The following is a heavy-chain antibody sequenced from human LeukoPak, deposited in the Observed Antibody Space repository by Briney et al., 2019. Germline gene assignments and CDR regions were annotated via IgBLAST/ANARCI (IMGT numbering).Heavy chain of an antibody. D-gene: IGHD5-24*01. Sequence: SETLSPTCNVSGGSVSFYYWSWIRQPAGKELEWIGRIYSSGSTNYNPSLKSRVTMSVDTSKNQLSLNLSSVTAADTAVYYCAREVALRWLQPEGAFDKWGQGTMVTVSS. CDR2: IYSSGST. J-gene: IGHJ3*02. CDR1: GGSVSFYY. CDR3: AREVALRWLQPEGAFDK. V-gene: IGHV4-4*07.